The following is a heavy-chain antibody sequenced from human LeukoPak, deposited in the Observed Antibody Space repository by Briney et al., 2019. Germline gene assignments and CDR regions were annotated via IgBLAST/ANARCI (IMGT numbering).Heavy chain of an antibody. CDR1: GGSFSGYY. CDR2: ISGSGAGT. V-gene: IGHV3-23*01. Sequence: ETLSLTCAVYGGSFSGYYWSWVRQAPGKGLEWVSDISGSGAGTNYADSVKGRFTISRDTSKNTVFLQMNSLRAEDTAVYYCARAGDFWSAYYYYMDVWGKGTTVTVSS. J-gene: IGHJ6*03. CDR3: ARAGDFWSAYYYYMDV. D-gene: IGHD3-3*01.